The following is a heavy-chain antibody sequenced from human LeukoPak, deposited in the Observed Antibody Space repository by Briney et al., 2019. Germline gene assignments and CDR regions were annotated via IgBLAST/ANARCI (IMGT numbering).Heavy chain of an antibody. CDR2: IDPSDSYT. CDR3: ARLRPDQTMVRGVIPLLIFDY. Sequence: GESLKISCKGSGYSFSGYWSGWVRQMPGKGLEWMGRIDPSDSYTNYSPSFQGHVTISADKSISTAYLQWSSLKASDTAMYYCARLRPDQTMVRGVIPLLIFDYWGQGTLVTVSS. D-gene: IGHD3-10*01. CDR1: GYSFSGYW. V-gene: IGHV5-10-1*01. J-gene: IGHJ4*02.